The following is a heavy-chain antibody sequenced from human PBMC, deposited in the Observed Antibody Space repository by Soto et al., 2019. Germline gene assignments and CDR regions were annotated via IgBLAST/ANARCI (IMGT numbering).Heavy chain of an antibody. CDR3: ARHLKGYYYYYMDV. J-gene: IGHJ6*03. Sequence: SETLSLTCTVSGGSVSSSSYYWGWIRQPPGKGLEWIGSIYYSGSTYYNPSLKSRVTISVDTSKNQFSLKLSSVTAADTAVYYCARHLKGYYYYYMDVWGKGTTVTVSS. CDR2: IYYSGST. V-gene: IGHV4-39*01. CDR1: GGSVSSSSYY.